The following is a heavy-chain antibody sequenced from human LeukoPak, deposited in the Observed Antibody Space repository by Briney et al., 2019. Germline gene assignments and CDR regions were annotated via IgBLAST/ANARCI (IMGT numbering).Heavy chain of an antibody. CDR3: ARGGGYASPIGY. Sequence: SETLSLTCTLSGGAISTYYWSWIRQPPGKGLEWIGYIYHSGSTNYNPSLKSRVTISVDTSKNQFSLKLSSVTAADTAVYYCARGGGYASPIGYWGQGALVTVSS. D-gene: IGHD5-12*01. CDR2: IYHSGST. J-gene: IGHJ4*02. CDR1: GGAISTYY. V-gene: IGHV4-59*01.